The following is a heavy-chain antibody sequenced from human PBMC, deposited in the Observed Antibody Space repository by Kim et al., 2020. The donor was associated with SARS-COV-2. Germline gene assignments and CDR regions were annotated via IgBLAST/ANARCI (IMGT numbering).Heavy chain of an antibody. CDR1: GGTFSSYA. CDR2: IIPIFGTA. CDR3: ASVRFLEHGSQYYFDY. J-gene: IGHJ4*02. D-gene: IGHD3-3*01. V-gene: IGHV1-69*13. Sequence: SVKVSCKASGGTFSSYAISWVRQAPGQGLEWMGGIIPIFGTANYAQKSQGRVTITADESTSTAYMELSSLRSEDTAVYYCASVRFLEHGSQYYFDYWGQGTLVTVSS.